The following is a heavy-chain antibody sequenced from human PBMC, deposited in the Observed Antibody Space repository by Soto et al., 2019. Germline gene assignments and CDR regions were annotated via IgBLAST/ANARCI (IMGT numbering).Heavy chain of an antibody. CDR2: IYYSGST. CDR3: AREGGRGYTAFVMGDAFDI. D-gene: IGHD5-18*01. CDR1: GGSISSGDYY. V-gene: IGHV4-30-4*01. J-gene: IGHJ3*02. Sequence: QVQLQESGPGLVKPSQTLSLTCTVSGGSISSGDYYWSWIRQPPGKGLEWIGYIYYSGSTYYNPSGGSRVIILVGTSENPFSWKLSSVSGADTAVYYCAREGGRGYTAFVMGDAFDIWGQGTMVTVSS.